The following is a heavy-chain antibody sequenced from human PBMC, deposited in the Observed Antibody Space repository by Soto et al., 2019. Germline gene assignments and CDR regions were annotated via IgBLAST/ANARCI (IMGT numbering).Heavy chain of an antibody. CDR2: MYNTGST. J-gene: IGHJ6*02. D-gene: IGHD7-27*01. V-gene: IGHV4-4*08. Sequence: PSETLSLTCTVSGGSISGYYWSWIRQPPGKGLEWIGYMYNTGSTVYNPSFKSRVTISVDTSRNQFSLKLSSVTAADTAVYYCARLTGAYYYGMDVWGQGTTVTVSS. CDR3: ARLTGAYYYGMDV. CDR1: GGSISGYY.